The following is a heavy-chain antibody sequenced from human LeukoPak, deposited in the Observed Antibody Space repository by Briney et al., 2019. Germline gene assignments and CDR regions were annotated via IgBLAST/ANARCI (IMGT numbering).Heavy chain of an antibody. CDR1: GFTFSSHW. J-gene: IGHJ4*02. CDR3: ARDRYFDWPEDFDY. V-gene: IGHV3-7*01. Sequence: GGSLRLSCAASGFTFSSHWMTWVRQAPGKGLEWVANIKQDGSEKYYVDSVKGRFTISRDNAKNSLYLQMNSLRAEDTAVYYCARDRYFDWPEDFDYWGQGTLVTVSS. D-gene: IGHD3-9*01. CDR2: IKQDGSEK.